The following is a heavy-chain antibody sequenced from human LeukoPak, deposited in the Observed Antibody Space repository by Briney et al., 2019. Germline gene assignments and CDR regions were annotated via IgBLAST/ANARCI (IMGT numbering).Heavy chain of an antibody. J-gene: IGHJ5*02. CDR1: GGSISSSSYY. V-gene: IGHV4-39*07. CDR2: IYYSGST. CDR3: ARDSWGGGGYNWFDP. D-gene: IGHD2-15*01. Sequence: PSETLSLTCTVSGGSISSSSYYWGWIRQPPGKGLEWIGSIYYSGSTYYNPSLKSRVTISVDKSKNQFSLKLSSVTAADTAMYYCARDSWGGGGYNWFDPWGQGTLVIVSS.